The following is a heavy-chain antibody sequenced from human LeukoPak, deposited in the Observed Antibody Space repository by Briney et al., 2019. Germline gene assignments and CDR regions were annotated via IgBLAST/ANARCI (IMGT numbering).Heavy chain of an antibody. D-gene: IGHD3-10*01. CDR1: GFTFSTYE. CDR2: ICAGGLTT. CDR3: TRRGGYFDY. J-gene: IGHJ4*02. Sequence: PGGSLRLSCAVSGFTFSTYEMNWVRQAPGKGLEWISCICAGGLTTFYADSVKGRFTISGDNAKNSLYLQMNSLTVEDTAVYYCTRRGGYFDYWGQGSLVTVSS. V-gene: IGHV3-48*03.